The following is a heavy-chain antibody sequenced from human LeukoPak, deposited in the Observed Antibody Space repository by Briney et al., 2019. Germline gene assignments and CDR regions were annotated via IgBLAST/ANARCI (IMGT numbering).Heavy chain of an antibody. J-gene: IGHJ4*02. D-gene: IGHD2-15*01. Sequence: PGGTLRLSCSVSVFTFSSDGMSSGRQAPGKGLEWGSAISGSDGSTYYADSVTGRFSISRDNSKNTLYLQVNVLRPGDTAVYYCAKDRLLNWRGGCYIFDYWGQGTVVTVSS. V-gene: IGHV3-23*01. CDR2: ISGSDGST. CDR3: AKDRLLNWRGGCYIFDY. CDR1: VFTFSSDG.